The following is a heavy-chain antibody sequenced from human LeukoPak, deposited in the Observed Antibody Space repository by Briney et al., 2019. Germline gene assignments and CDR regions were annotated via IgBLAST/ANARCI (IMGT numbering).Heavy chain of an antibody. V-gene: IGHV4-39*01. D-gene: IGHD2-15*01. Sequence: PSETLSLTCTVSGGSISRSSYYWGWIRQPPGKGLEWIGSIYYIGSTYYNPSLKSRVTISVDTSKNQFSLKLSSVTAADTAVYYCARRYCSGGSCQFDYWGQGTLVTVSS. CDR2: IYYIGST. CDR3: ARRYCSGGSCQFDY. J-gene: IGHJ4*02. CDR1: GGSISRSSYY.